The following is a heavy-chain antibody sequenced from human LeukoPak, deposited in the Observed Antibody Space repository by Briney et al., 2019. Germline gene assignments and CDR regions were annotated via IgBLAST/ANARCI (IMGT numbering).Heavy chain of an antibody. CDR2: ISASGGET. J-gene: IGHJ4*02. CDR1: GFTFSSYA. Sequence: PGGSLRLSCAASGFTFSSYAMSWVRQAPGKGLEWVSSISASGGETYYADSVKGRFTISRDNSKHTLYLQMNSLRAEDTAVYYCAKETLYCSGGSCYYTGGYDFWGQGTLVTVSS. CDR3: AKETLYCSGGSCYYTGGYDF. V-gene: IGHV3-23*01. D-gene: IGHD2-15*01.